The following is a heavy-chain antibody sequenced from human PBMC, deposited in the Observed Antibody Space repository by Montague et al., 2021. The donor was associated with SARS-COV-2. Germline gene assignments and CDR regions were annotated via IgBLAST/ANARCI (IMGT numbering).Heavy chain of an antibody. J-gene: IGHJ5*02. CDR1: GGSISSSSYY. D-gene: IGHD2-2*01. V-gene: IGHV4-39*01. CDR2: IYYSGSS. CDR3: ARQGDQLLLEYWFDP. Sequence: ETLSLTCTVSGGSISSSSYYWGWIRHPPGKGLGWIGSIYYSGSSXYNXSLKSRVTISVDTSKNQFSLKLSSVTAADTAVYYCARQGDQLLLEYWFDPWGQGTLVTVSS.